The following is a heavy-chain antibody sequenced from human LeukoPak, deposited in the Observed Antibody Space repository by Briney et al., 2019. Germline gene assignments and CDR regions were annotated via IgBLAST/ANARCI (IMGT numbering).Heavy chain of an antibody. CDR3: ARLIEGCSSTSCWGTFDY. J-gene: IGHJ4*02. CDR1: GFTFSSYS. Sequence: PGGSLRLSCAASGFTFSSYSMNWVRQAPGKGLEWVSYISSSSSTIYYADSVKGRFTISRDNAKNSLFLQMNSLRAEDTAVYYCARLIEGCSSTSCWGTFDYWGQGTLVTVSS. V-gene: IGHV3-48*01. CDR2: ISSSSSTI. D-gene: IGHD2-2*01.